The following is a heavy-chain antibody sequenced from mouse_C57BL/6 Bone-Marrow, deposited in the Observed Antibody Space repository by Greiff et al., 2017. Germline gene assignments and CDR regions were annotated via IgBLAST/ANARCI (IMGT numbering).Heavy chain of an antibody. J-gene: IGHJ2*01. CDR3: ASLTTVVARFDY. CDR2: IYPGSGNT. CDR1: GYSFTSYY. Sequence: VKLVESGPELVKPGASVKISCKASGYSFTSYYIHWVKQRPGQGLEWIGWIYPGSGNTKYNEKFKGKATLTADTSSSTAYMQLSSLTSEDSAVYYCASLTTVVARFDYWGQGTTLTVSS. V-gene: IGHV1-66*01. D-gene: IGHD1-1*01.